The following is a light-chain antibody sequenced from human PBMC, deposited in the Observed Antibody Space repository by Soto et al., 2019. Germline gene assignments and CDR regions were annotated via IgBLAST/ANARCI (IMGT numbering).Light chain of an antibody. CDR1: QSVSSK. V-gene: IGKV3-20*01. CDR3: QQYGSTPLT. Sequence: ETVMTQSPATLSVSPLEIATLSFRASQSVSSKLAWYQQKPGQAPRLLIYGASSRASGIPDRFSGSGSGADFTLSITRLEPEDFALYYCQQYGSTPLTFGGGTKVDIK. J-gene: IGKJ4*01. CDR2: GAS.